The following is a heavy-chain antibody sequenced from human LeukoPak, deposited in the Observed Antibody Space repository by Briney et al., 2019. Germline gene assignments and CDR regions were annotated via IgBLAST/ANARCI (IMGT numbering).Heavy chain of an antibody. Sequence: GGSLRISCVASGFTVSSKYMSWVRQAPGKGLEWVSVIYSGGNTYYTESVKGRFTISRDSLKNTLYLQMNSLRVEDTAVYYCARSPPGYSYVDSWGQGTLVTVSS. CDR1: GFTVSSKY. V-gene: IGHV3-53*01. CDR3: ARSPPGYSYVDS. CDR2: IYSGGNT. J-gene: IGHJ4*02. D-gene: IGHD5-18*01.